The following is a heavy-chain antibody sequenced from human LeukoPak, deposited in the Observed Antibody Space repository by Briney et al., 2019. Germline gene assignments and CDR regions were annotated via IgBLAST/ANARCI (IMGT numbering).Heavy chain of an antibody. CDR3: ARDPGTPFDS. D-gene: IGHD2-15*01. Sequence: ASVKVSCKASGYRFTGYCIHWVRQAPGQGLQWMGWINPSSGDANYAQTFQGRVTMTSDTSISTAYMELSSLSSADTAVYYCARDPGTPFDSWGQGTQVTVSS. V-gene: IGHV1-2*02. J-gene: IGHJ4*02. CDR2: INPSSGDA. CDR1: GYRFTGYC.